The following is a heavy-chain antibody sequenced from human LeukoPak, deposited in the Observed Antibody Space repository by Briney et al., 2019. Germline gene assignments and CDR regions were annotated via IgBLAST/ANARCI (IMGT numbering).Heavy chain of an antibody. V-gene: IGHV4-30-4*01. J-gene: IGHJ4*02. CDR1: GGSISSGDYY. D-gene: IGHD5-24*01. CDR3: ARGRGIKASEDY. CDR2: IYYSGST. Sequence: SETLSLTCTVSGGSISSGDYYWSWIRQPPGKGLEWIGYIYYSGSTYYNPSLKSRVTISVDTSKNQFSLKLSSVTAADTAVYYCARGRGIKASEDYWGQGTPVTVSS.